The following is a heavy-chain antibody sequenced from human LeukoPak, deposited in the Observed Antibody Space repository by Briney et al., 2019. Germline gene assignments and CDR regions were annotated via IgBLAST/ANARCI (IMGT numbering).Heavy chain of an antibody. V-gene: IGHV3-15*01. CDR1: GFNFNDAY. CDR3: TARVVTTNEF. Sequence: KSGGSLRLSCLGSGFNFNDAYMKWVRQAPGKGLEWVGRVKSIRDGGTTDDTAPVKGRFTISRDDSKRTVYLQMNSLKTEDTAVYFCTARVVTTNEFWGQGTLVTVSS. J-gene: IGHJ4*02. CDR2: VKSIRDGGTT. D-gene: IGHD2-21*02.